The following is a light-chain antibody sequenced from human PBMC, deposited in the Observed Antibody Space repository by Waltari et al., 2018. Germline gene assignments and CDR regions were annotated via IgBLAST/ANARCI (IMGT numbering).Light chain of an antibody. J-gene: IGKJ2*03. V-gene: IGKV1-5*03. CDR1: QSISSW. Sequence: DIQLTQSHSTLSAPVGDRVTSTCRASQSISSWLAWYQQKPGTAPKLLIYKASILETGVPSRFSGSGSRTEFSLTISSLQPEDFASYYCQHYTAYSASFGQGTKLQIK. CDR3: QHYTAYSAS. CDR2: KAS.